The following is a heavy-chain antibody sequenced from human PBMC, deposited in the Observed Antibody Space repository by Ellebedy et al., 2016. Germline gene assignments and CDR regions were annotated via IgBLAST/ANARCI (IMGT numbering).Heavy chain of an antibody. J-gene: IGHJ5*02. CDR3: ARQAIVVVPAAILDWFDP. Sequence: SETLSLTXTVSGGSITSSSYYWGWIRQPPGKGLEWIGSIYYSGSTYYNPSLKTRVTISVDTSKNQFSLRLSSVTAADTAVYYCARQAIVVVPAAILDWFDPWGQGTLVTVSS. CDR2: IYYSGST. V-gene: IGHV4-39*01. D-gene: IGHD2-2*02. CDR1: GGSITSSSYY.